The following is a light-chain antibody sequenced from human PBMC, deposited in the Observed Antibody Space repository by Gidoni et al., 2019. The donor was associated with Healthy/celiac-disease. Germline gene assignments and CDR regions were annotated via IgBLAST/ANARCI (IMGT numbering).Light chain of an antibody. V-gene: IGLV1-40*01. Sequence: QSVLTHPPSVSGAPGQRVTISCTGSSSNIGAGYAVHLYQQLPGTAPKRLIYGNSNRPSGVPDRFSVSKSGPSASLAITGLQAEDEADYYCQSYDSSLSGYVFGTGTKVTVL. J-gene: IGLJ1*01. CDR2: GNS. CDR3: QSYDSSLSGYV. CDR1: SSNIGAGYA.